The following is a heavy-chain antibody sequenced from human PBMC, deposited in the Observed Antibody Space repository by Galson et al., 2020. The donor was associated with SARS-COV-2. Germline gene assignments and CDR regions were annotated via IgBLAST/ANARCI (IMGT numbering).Heavy chain of an antibody. CDR2: IYYSGST. Sequence: SQTLSLTCTVSGGSISSYYWSWIRQPPGKGLEWIGYIYYSGSTNYNPPLKSRVTISVDTSKNQFSLKLSSVTAADTAVYYCARLPKTITIFGVVIPNWYFDLWGRGTLVTVSS. CDR1: GGSISSYY. J-gene: IGHJ2*01. CDR3: ARLPKTITIFGVVIPNWYFDL. D-gene: IGHD3-3*01. V-gene: IGHV4-59*01.